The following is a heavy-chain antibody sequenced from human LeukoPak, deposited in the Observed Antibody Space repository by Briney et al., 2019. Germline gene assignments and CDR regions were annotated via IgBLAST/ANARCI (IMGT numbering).Heavy chain of an antibody. V-gene: IGHV3-49*03. Sequence: GGSLRLSCTSSGFTFREFAVSWFRQAPGKGLEWMGFIRSSIYGGTPKAAASVKGRFIFSRDDSKGVAYLRMNSLKTDDTAVYYCSREWGNGNDLRPDSWGQGTLVTVSS. J-gene: IGHJ4*02. CDR2: IRSSIYGGTP. D-gene: IGHD1-1*01. CDR3: SREWGNGNDLRPDS. CDR1: GFTFREFA.